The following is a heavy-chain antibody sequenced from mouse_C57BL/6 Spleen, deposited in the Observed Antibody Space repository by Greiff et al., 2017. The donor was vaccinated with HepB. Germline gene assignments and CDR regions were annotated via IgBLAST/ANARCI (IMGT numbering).Heavy chain of an antibody. J-gene: IGHJ4*01. Sequence: EVKLVASGGGLVKPGGSLKLSCAASGFTFSDYGMHWVRQAPEKGLEWVAYISSGSSTIYYADTVKGRFTISRDNAKNTLFLQMTSLRAEDTAMYYCARHYYGSSYAMDYWGQGTSVTVSS. CDR2: ISSGSSTI. CDR3: ARHYYGSSYAMDY. CDR1: GFTFSDYG. D-gene: IGHD1-1*01. V-gene: IGHV5-17*01.